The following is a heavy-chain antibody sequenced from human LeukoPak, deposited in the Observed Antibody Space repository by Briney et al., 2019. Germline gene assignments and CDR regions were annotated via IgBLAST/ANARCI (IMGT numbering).Heavy chain of an antibody. V-gene: IGHV1-18*01. Sequence: ASVKVSCKASGYTFTGDSISWVRQAPGQGLEWMGWISAYNGNTNYAQKLQGRVTMTTDTSTSTSYMELRSLRSDDTAVYYCPRVWKDHINWFDPWGQGTLVTVSS. CDR2: ISAYNGNT. CDR1: GYTFTGDS. D-gene: IGHD1-1*01. CDR3: PRVWKDHINWFDP. J-gene: IGHJ5*02.